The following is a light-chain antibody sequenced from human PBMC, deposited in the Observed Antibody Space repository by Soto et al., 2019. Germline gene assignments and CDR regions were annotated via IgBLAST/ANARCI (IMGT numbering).Light chain of an antibody. J-gene: IGKJ5*01. CDR3: QQRSNWPPIT. Sequence: EIVLTQSPATLSLSPGERAALSCRASQSVSSYLAWYQQKPGQAPRLLIYDASNRATGIPARLSGSGSGTDFTLTISSLEPEDCAVYSCQQRSNWPPITFGQVTQRESK. CDR1: QSVSSY. CDR2: DAS. V-gene: IGKV3-11*01.